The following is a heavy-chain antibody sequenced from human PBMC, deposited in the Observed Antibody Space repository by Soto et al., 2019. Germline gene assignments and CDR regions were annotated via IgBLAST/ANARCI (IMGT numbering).Heavy chain of an antibody. J-gene: IGHJ4*02. V-gene: IGHV4-59*01. D-gene: IGHD3-3*01. CDR2: SSYGGIT. Sequence: ETLALTWRAPGGSINGYHRRWIRQSPEKGLEYIAYSSYGGITNLNGALNGRVTMSIDTSKNQFSLKATSLTAADTAVYYCARARKATYITGGFDSWGQGTLVTVSS. CDR3: ARARKATYITGGFDS. CDR1: GGSINGYH.